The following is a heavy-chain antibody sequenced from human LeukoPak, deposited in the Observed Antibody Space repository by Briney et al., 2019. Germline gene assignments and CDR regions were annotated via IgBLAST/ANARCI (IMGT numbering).Heavy chain of an antibody. CDR1: GGSISSDY. V-gene: IGHV4-59*01. Sequence: PSETLSLTCTVSGGSISSDYWTWIRQPPGRGLEWIGYIYYTGITNYNPSLKRRVTISVDTSKNQFSLKLSSVTAADTAVYYWARVSGYYSIDYWGQGTLVTVSS. J-gene: IGHJ4*02. CDR2: IYYTGIT. D-gene: IGHD3-22*01. CDR3: ARVSGYYSIDY.